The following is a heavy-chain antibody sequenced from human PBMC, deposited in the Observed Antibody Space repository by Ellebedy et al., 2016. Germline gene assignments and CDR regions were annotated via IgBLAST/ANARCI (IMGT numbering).Heavy chain of an antibody. Sequence: GGSLRLSCAASGFTFSSYAMHWVRQAPGKGLEWVAVISYDGSNKYYADSVKGRFTISRDNSKNTLYLQMNSLRAEDTAVYYCARDVVVVPAAKEMSGAFDIWGQGTMVTVSS. D-gene: IGHD2-2*01. CDR3: ARDVVVVPAAKEMSGAFDI. CDR2: ISYDGSNK. V-gene: IGHV3-30-3*01. CDR1: GFTFSSYA. J-gene: IGHJ3*02.